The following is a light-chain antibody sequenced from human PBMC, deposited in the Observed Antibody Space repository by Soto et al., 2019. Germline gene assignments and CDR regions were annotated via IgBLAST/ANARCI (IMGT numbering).Light chain of an antibody. CDR1: SGHRDYI. CDR2: LERSGNY. CDR3: ETWDSNSLV. Sequence: QLVLTQSSSASASLGSSVTFTCTLSSGHRDYIIAWHQQQPGKAPRYLMNLERSGNYNRGSGVPDRFSGSSSGADRYLTISNLRFEDEADYYCETWDSNSLVFGGGTKVTVL. V-gene: IGLV4-60*02. J-gene: IGLJ3*02.